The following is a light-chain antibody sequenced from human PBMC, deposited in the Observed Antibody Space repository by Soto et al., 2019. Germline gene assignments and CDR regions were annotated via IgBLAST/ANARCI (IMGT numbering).Light chain of an antibody. CDR2: DVS. CDR3: SSYTTRSTYV. Sequence: LTQPASVSGSPGQSLTISCTGTSRDIGFYNYVSWYQQYPGNAPKLIIFDVSNRPSGVSGRFSGSKSGNTASLTISGLLPEDGADYYCSSYTTRSTYVFGSGTKVTVL. V-gene: IGLV2-14*03. J-gene: IGLJ1*01. CDR1: SRDIGFYNY.